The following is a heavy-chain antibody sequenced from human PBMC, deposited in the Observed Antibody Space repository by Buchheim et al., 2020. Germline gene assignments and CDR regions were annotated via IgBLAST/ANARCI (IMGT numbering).Heavy chain of an antibody. Sequence: QVQLQESGPGLVKPSETLSLTCDVSGDSISSNNWWTWVRQPPGKGLEWIGEIYHSGSTTFNPSLKSRVTLSMDRSKTQFSLKLNSMTAADTAVYYCARDSGVAARGFDFWGQGTL. J-gene: IGHJ4*02. CDR1: GDSISSNNW. CDR2: IYHSGST. CDR3: ARDSGVAARGFDF. D-gene: IGHD6-13*01. V-gene: IGHV4-4*02.